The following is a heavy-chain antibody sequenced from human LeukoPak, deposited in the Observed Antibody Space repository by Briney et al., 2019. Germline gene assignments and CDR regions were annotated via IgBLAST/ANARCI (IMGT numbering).Heavy chain of an antibody. Sequence: SGPTLVNPTQTLTLTGTFSGFSLSTSGMCVSWIRQPPGKALEWLARIDWDDHKYYSTSLKTRLTISKDTSKNQVVLTMTNMDPVDTATYYCARSGIVGATTRLYYFDSWGQGTLVTVSS. V-gene: IGHV2-70*11. D-gene: IGHD1-26*01. CDR3: ARSGIVGATTRLYYFDS. J-gene: IGHJ4*02. CDR2: IDWDDHK. CDR1: GFSLSTSGMC.